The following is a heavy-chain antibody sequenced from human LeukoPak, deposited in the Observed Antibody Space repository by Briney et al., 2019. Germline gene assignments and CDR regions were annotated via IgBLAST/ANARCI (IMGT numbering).Heavy chain of an antibody. CDR3: TKELGASGSSHMCYFDY. Sequence: GGSLRLSCAASGFSLRNHGMNWVRQAPGKGLEWVAVVSHDGSAKFYADSVKGRFTISRDNPNNILYLQMNGLRPEDTAVYYCTKELGASGSSHMCYFDYWGQGILVTVS. D-gene: IGHD3-10*01. V-gene: IGHV3-30*18. CDR2: VSHDGSAK. J-gene: IGHJ4*02. CDR1: GFSLRNHG.